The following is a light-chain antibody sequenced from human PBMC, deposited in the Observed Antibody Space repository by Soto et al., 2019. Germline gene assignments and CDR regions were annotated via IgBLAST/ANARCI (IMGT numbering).Light chain of an antibody. CDR2: GAS. Sequence: IQLTQSPSSLSASMGDRVTITCRASQGIINYLAWYQQKPGNAPTLLIYGASTWPGGVPSRFSGSGSGTDFTLTVSSLQPEDPATYYCQQLFRSPPTFGPGTKVDIK. CDR3: QQLFRSPPT. V-gene: IGKV1-9*01. CDR1: QGIINY. J-gene: IGKJ3*01.